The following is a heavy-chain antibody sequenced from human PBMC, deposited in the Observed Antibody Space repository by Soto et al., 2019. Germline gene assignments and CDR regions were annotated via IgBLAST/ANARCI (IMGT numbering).Heavy chain of an antibody. CDR3: ARDSDLVPAGTPDYYYGMDV. D-gene: IGHD2-2*01. V-gene: IGHV3-21*01. Sequence: GGSLRLSCAASGFTFSSYSMNWVRQAPGKGLEWVSSISSSSSYIYYADSVKGRFTISRDNAKNSLYLQMNSLRAEDTAVYYCARDSDLVPAGTPDYYYGMDVWGQGTTVTVSS. CDR1: GFTFSSYS. J-gene: IGHJ6*02. CDR2: ISSSSSYI.